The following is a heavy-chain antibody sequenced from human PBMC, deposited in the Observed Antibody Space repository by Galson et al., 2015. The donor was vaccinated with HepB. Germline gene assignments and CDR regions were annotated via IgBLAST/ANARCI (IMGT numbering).Heavy chain of an antibody. D-gene: IGHD6-13*01. CDR3: ARDRWSSSWYPYYYYYGMDV. V-gene: IGHV1-18*04. CDR1: GYTSASYG. Sequence: SVKVSCKASGYTSASYGISWVRQAPGQGLEWMGWISAYNGNTNYAQKLQGRVTMTTDTSTSTAYMELRSLRSDDTAVYYCARDRWSSSWYPYYYYYGMDVWGQGTTVTVSS. J-gene: IGHJ6*02. CDR2: ISAYNGNT.